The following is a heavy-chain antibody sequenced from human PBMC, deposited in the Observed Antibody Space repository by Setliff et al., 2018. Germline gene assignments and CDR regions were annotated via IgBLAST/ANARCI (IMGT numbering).Heavy chain of an antibody. Sequence: PSETLSLTCAVYGGSFSGYYWSWIRQPPGKGLEWIGEINHSGSTNYNPSLKSRVTISVDTSKNQFSLKVSSVTAADTAVYYCARAPPNRYSGSYEYFYMDVWGKGTTVTVSS. CDR2: INHSGST. CDR3: ARAPPNRYSGSYEYFYMDV. D-gene: IGHD1-26*01. CDR1: GGSFSGYY. J-gene: IGHJ6*03. V-gene: IGHV4-34*01.